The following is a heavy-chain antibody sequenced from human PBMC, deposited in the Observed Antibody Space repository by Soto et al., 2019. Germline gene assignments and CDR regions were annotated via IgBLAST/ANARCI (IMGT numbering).Heavy chain of an antibody. CDR2: ISAYNGNT. Sequence: ASVKVSCKASGYTFTSYGISWVRQAPGQGLEWMGWISAYNGNTNCAQKLQGRVTMTTDTSTSTAYMELRSLRSDDTAVYYCARDIVVVPAASSGGYYYYGMDVWGQGTTVTVSS. CDR1: GYTFTSYG. D-gene: IGHD2-2*01. V-gene: IGHV1-18*04. CDR3: ARDIVVVPAASSGGYYYYGMDV. J-gene: IGHJ6*02.